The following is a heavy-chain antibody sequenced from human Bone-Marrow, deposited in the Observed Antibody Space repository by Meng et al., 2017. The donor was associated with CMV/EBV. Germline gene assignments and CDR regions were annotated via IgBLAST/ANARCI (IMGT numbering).Heavy chain of an antibody. V-gene: IGHV3-33*01. J-gene: IGHJ6*02. CDR2: IWYDGSNK. D-gene: IGHD3-3*01. CDR1: GFTFSSYG. Sequence: GGSLRFSFAAPGFTFSSYGMHWFRQAPGKGLEWVAVIWYDGSNKYYADSVKGRFTISRDNAKNSLYLQMNSLRAEDTAVYYCARELLFPRDYDFWSGYFIGYYYYGMDVWGQGTTVTVSS. CDR3: ARELLFPRDYDFWSGYFIGYYYYGMDV.